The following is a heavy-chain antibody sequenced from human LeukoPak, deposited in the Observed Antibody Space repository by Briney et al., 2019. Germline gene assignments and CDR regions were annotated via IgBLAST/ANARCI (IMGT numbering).Heavy chain of an antibody. CDR3: ARRYYDSSGPNWFDP. D-gene: IGHD3-22*01. CDR2: IIPIFGTA. Sequence: SVKVSCKASGGTFTSYAISWVRQAPGQGLEWMGGIIPIFGTANYAQKFQGRVTITTDESTSTAYMELSSLRSEDTAVYYCARRYYDSSGPNWFDPWGQGALVTVAS. J-gene: IGHJ5*02. CDR1: GGTFTSYA. V-gene: IGHV1-69*05.